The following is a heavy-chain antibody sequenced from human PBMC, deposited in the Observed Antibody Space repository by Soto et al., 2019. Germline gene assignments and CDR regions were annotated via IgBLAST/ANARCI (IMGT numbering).Heavy chain of an antibody. CDR2: LYRSGST. CDR3: ARRSYYYDSSGAQFDP. D-gene: IGHD3-22*01. Sequence: SETLSLTCAVSGGSISSGGYSWSWIRQPPGKDLEWIGYLYRSGSTYYNPSLKSRVTISVDTSKNQFSLKLSSVTAAGTAVYYCARRSYYYDSSGAQFDPWGQGTLVTVSS. CDR1: GGSISSGGYS. V-gene: IGHV4-30-2*05. J-gene: IGHJ5*02.